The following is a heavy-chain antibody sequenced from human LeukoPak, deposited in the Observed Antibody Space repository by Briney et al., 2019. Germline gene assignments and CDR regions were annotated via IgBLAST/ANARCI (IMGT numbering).Heavy chain of an antibody. Sequence: PVGSLRLSCAASGFTFCSDSMNSVRQAPGKGLESVSSISSSRSYIYYAHPVKGRFTFSRDNATNSLYLQMNMLRAENTPEYYFASSAYSSSWDPLNYNWFDRGGEGTLVT. CDR3: ASSAYSSSWDPLNYNWFDR. J-gene: IGHJ5*02. D-gene: IGHD6-13*01. CDR1: GFTFCSDS. CDR2: ISSSRSYI. V-gene: IGHV3-21*01.